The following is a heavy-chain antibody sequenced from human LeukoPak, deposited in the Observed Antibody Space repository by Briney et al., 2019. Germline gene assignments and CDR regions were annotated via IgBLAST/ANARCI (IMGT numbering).Heavy chain of an antibody. CDR2: INPKSGGT. V-gene: IGHV1-2*02. J-gene: IGHJ4*02. CDR3: AREWGHDYGDCFDS. CDR1: GYTFSGYY. Sequence: ASVKVSCKASGYTFSGYYMHWVRQAPGQGLEWMGWINPKSGGTNEAQKFHDRVTMTRDTSIRTAYMEVSRLRSDDTAVYYCAREWGHDYGDCFDSWGQGTLVTVSS. D-gene: IGHD4-17*01.